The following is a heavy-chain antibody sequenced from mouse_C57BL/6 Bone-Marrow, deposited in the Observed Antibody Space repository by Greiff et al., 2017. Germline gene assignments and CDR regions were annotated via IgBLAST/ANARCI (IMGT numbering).Heavy chain of an antibody. CDR2: ISDGGSYT. CDR3: ARERYDYYAMDY. V-gene: IGHV5-4*01. J-gene: IGHJ4*01. CDR1: GFTFSSYA. Sequence: EVHLVESGGGLVKPGGSLKLSCAASGFTFSSYAMSWVRQTPEKRLEWVATISDGGSYTYYPDNVKGRFTISRDNAKNNLYLQMSHLKSDDTAMYYCARERYDYYAMDYWGQGTSVTVSS. D-gene: IGHD2-10*02.